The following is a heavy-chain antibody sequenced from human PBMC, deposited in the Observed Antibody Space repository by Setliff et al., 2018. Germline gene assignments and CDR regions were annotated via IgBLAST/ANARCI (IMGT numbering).Heavy chain of an antibody. J-gene: IGHJ6*03. D-gene: IGHD2-2*01. CDR1: GGSISSSSYY. Sequence: PSETLSLTCTVSGGSISSSSYYWGWIRQPPGKGLEWIGSIYYSGSTYYNPSLKSRVTISVDTSKNQFSLKLSSVTAADTAVYYCARHEEDIVVVPAAESYYYYMDVWGKGTTVTVS. V-gene: IGHV4-39*01. CDR3: ARHEEDIVVVPAAESYYYYMDV. CDR2: IYYSGST.